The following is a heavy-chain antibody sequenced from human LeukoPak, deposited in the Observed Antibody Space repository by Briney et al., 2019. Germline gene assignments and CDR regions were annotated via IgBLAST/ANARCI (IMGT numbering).Heavy chain of an antibody. V-gene: IGHV3-23*01. CDR2: ISGSGGST. CDR3: AKNRGSSCYSDFDY. CDR1: GFTFSSYG. D-gene: IGHD2-15*01. J-gene: IGHJ4*02. Sequence: PGGSLRLSCAASGFTFSSYGMSWVRQAPGKGLEWVSAISGSGGSTYYADSVKGRFTISRDNSKNTLFLQMNSLRAEDTAVYYCAKNRGSSCYSDFDYWGQGTLVTVSS.